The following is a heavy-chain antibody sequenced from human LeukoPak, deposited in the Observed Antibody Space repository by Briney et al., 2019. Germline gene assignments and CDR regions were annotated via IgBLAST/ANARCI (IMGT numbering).Heavy chain of an antibody. Sequence: ASVKVSCKASGYTFTSYGISWVRQAPGQGLEWMGWISAYNGNTNYAQKLQGRVTMTTDTSTSTAYMELSRLRSDDTAVYYCARETPLSSSWYWDYYYYMDVWGKGTTVTVSS. J-gene: IGHJ6*03. CDR1: GYTFTSYG. V-gene: IGHV1-18*01. D-gene: IGHD6-13*01. CDR3: ARETPLSSSWYWDYYYYMDV. CDR2: ISAYNGNT.